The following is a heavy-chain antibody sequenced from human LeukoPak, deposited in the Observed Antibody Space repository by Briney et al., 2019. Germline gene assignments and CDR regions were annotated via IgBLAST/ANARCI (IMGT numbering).Heavy chain of an antibody. D-gene: IGHD3-10*01. J-gene: IGHJ4*02. CDR2: IDHTGST. CDR3: ARVRGLWFGVRNDS. V-gene: IGHV4-34*01. CDR1: VVALSGDY. Sequence: SQTLSLSRALYVVALSGDYWSCIRQPPGKGHEWIGEIDHTGSTHYNPSLKGRVTMSVDASKNQFSLKLTFVTAADTAVYYCARVRGLWFGVRNDSWGQGTLVTVSS.